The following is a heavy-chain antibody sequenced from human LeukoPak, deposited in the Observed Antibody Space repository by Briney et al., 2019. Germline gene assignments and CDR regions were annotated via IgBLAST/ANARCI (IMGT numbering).Heavy chain of an antibody. CDR3: ARDLRSSGYYAFDY. D-gene: IGHD3-22*01. CDR1: GFTFSSYA. V-gene: IGHV3-23*01. CDR2: ISGSGGST. J-gene: IGHJ4*02. Sequence: PGGSLRLSCAASGFTFSSYAMSWVRQAPGKGLEWVSGISGSGGSTYYADSVKGRFTISRDNAKNSLYLQMNSLRAEDTAVYYCARDLRSSGYYAFDYWGQGTLVTVSS.